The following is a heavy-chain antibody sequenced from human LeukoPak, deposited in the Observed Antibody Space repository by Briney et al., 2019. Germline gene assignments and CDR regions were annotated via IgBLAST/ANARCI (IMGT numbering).Heavy chain of an antibody. Sequence: GGSLRLSCAASGFTFSSYSMKWVRQAPGKGLEWVSSISSSSSYIYYADSVKGRFTISRDNAKNSLYLQMNSLRAEDTAVYYCARDPTGFWYFDLWGRGTLVTVSS. CDR1: GFTFSSYS. J-gene: IGHJ2*01. CDR2: ISSSSSYI. V-gene: IGHV3-21*01. CDR3: ARDPTGFWYFDL.